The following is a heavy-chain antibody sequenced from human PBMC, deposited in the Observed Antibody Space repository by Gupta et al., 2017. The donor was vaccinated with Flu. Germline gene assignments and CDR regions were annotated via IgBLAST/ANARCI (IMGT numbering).Heavy chain of an antibody. Sequence: EVQLVEPGGGLVKPGGSLRLSCAVSGFTFRNAWMTWVRQAPGKGLEWVGRIRSKTDGGTTDYAAPVKGRFTISRDDSKNTLYLQMNSVKTEDTAVYYCITDVGTGYSSNPFDYWGQGTLVTVSS. CDR2: IRSKTDGGTT. CDR1: GFTFRNAW. J-gene: IGHJ4*02. CDR3: ITDVGTGYSSNPFDY. V-gene: IGHV3-15*01. D-gene: IGHD6-13*01.